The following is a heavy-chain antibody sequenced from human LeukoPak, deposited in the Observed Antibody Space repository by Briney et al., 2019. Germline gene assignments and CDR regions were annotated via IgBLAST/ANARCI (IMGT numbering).Heavy chain of an antibody. CDR2: INRVGSST. Sequence: GGSLRLSCAASGFTFSTYWMHWVRQAPGKGLLWVSRINRVGSSTSYADSVKGRFTISRDNAKNTLYLQMNSLRDEDTAVYFCAKDWTTAGGFDYWGQGVLVTVSS. CDR3: AKDWTTAGGFDY. D-gene: IGHD6-13*01. J-gene: IGHJ4*02. V-gene: IGHV3-74*01. CDR1: GFTFSTYW.